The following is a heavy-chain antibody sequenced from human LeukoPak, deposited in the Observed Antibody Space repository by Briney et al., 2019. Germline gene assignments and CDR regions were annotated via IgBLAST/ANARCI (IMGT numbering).Heavy chain of an antibody. CDR3: AKVETSGGANCYALDY. CDR2: ISGSDGST. Sequence: GGTLRLSCAASGFTFSSYAMTWVRQAPDKGLEWVSAISGSDGSTYYADSVKGRFTISRDDSQNTLYLQMNSLSAEDTAVYYCAKVETSGGANCYALDYWGQGTLVTVSS. D-gene: IGHD2-2*01. V-gene: IGHV3-23*01. CDR1: GFTFSSYA. J-gene: IGHJ4*02.